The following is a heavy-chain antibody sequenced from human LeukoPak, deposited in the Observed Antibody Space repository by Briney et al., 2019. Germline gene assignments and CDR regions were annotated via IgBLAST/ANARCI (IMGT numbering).Heavy chain of an antibody. CDR2: VYPGDSDSDT. CDR3: ARRDYYGSGSYWGAFDY. Sequence: GESLKISCKGSGYSFTTYWIGWVRQMPRKGLEWMGVVYPGDSDSDTKYSPSFQGQVTISADKSISTAYLQWSSLKASDTAIYYCARRDYYGSGSYWGAFDYWGQGTLVTVSS. J-gene: IGHJ4*02. V-gene: IGHV5-51*01. D-gene: IGHD3-10*01. CDR1: GYSFTTYW.